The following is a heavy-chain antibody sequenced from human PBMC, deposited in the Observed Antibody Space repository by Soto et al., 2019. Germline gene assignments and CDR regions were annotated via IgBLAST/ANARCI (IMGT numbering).Heavy chain of an antibody. CDR3: ARHQSHSSSYVDP. CDR1: GGSISSSGYY. CDR2: IYYSGST. J-gene: IGHJ5*02. D-gene: IGHD6-13*01. Sequence: SETLSLTCSVSGGSISSSGYYWGWIRQPPGKGLEWIGSIYYSGSTYYNPSLKSRVTISVDTSKNQFSLKLSSVTAADTAVYYCARHQSHSSSYVDPWGQGTLVTVSS. V-gene: IGHV4-39*01.